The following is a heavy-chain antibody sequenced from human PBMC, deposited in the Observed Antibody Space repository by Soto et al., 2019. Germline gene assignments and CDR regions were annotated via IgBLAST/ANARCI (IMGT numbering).Heavy chain of an antibody. Sequence: ASVKVSCKASGYPFTNHAMHWVRQAPGQRLEWMGRINTGTGNTEYSQKFLGRVTITSDTSATTAYMELSSLRSEDTAVYYCARDPGYSYGYNWGR. V-gene: IGHV1-3*04. D-gene: IGHD5-18*01. CDR2: INTGTGNT. CDR1: GYPFTNHA. J-gene: IGHJ2*01. CDR3: ARDPGYSYGYN.